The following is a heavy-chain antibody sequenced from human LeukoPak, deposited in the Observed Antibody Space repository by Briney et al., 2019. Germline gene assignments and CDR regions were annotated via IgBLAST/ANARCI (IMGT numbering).Heavy chain of an antibody. CDR3: AKSGASMVDSALDI. CDR1: GFTFSSFA. D-gene: IGHD4/OR15-4a*01. J-gene: IGHJ3*02. Sequence: PGGSLRLSCAASGFTFSSFAMTWVRQAPGKGLEWASTISHSGGSTYYADSVKGRFTISRDSSKSTLYLQMNSLRAEDTAVYYCAKSGASMVDSALDIWGQGTMVTVSS. CDR2: ISHSGGST. V-gene: IGHV3-23*01.